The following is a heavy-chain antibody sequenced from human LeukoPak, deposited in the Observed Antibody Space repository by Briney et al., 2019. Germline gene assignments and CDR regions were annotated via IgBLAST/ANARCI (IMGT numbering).Heavy chain of an antibody. Sequence: PGGSLRLSCAASGFTLTNYAMHWVRQRAGEGLEWVSALGTAGDTFYPGSVKGRFTISRDNSKNTLYLQMNSLRAEDTAVYYCAKVTGGDMITYGGLDYWGQGTLVTVSS. V-gene: IGHV3-13*01. CDR1: GFTLTNYA. CDR3: AKVTGGDMITYGGLDY. CDR2: LGTAGDT. J-gene: IGHJ4*02. D-gene: IGHD3-16*01.